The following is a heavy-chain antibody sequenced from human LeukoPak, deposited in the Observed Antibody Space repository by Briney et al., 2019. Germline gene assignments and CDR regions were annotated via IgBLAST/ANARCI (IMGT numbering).Heavy chain of an antibody. D-gene: IGHD2-21*02. J-gene: IGHJ6*02. CDR1: GLVFSNYA. CDR2: VSRSGGTT. V-gene: IGHV3-23*01. CDR3: AKDRGFYFSYGMDD. Sequence: PGGSLRLSCAASGLVFSNYAMSWVRQAPGKGLQWLSSVSRSGGTTFFADSVKGRFTISRDNSKSTLYLQMSSLRVDDTAVYFCAKDRGFYFSYGMDDWGQGTTVIV.